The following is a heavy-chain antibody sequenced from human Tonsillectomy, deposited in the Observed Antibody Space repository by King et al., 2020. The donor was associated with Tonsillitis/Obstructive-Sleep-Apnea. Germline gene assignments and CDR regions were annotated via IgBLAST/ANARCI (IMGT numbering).Heavy chain of an antibody. D-gene: IGHD6-13*01. J-gene: IGHJ5*02. CDR2: IYYSGST. Sequence: HVQLQESGPGLVKPSETLSLICTVSGDSISSYYWSWIRPPPGKGLEWIGYIYYSGSTNYNPSLKSRVIISVDTSKNQFSLKLSSVTAADTAVYYCAGGSSRSNWFDPWGQGTLVSVSS. CDR3: AGGSSRSNWFDP. CDR1: GDSISSYY. V-gene: IGHV4-59*08.